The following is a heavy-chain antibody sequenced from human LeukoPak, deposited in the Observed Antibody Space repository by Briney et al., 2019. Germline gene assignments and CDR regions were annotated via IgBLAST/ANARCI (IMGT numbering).Heavy chain of an antibody. J-gene: IGHJ4*02. V-gene: IGHV3-21*01. CDR1: GFTFSDYS. D-gene: IGHD6-19*01. CDR3: AREGIAVAGTN. CDR2: ISSSSTYI. Sequence: GGSLRLSCAASGFTFSDYSMNWVRQAPGKGLEWVSSISSSSTYIYYADSVKGRFTISRDNAKKSVYLQMNSLRAEDTAVYYCAREGIAVAGTNWGQGTLVTVSS.